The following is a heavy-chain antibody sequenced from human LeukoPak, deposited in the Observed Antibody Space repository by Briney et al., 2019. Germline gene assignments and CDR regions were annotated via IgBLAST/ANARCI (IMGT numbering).Heavy chain of an antibody. Sequence: SVKVSCKASGGTISSYAISWVRQAPGQGLEWMGRIIPILGIANYAQKFQGRVTMTRNISINTAYMELSSLRSEDTAVYYCARGYCSSVSCYVYNWFDPWGQGTLVTVSS. CDR1: GGTISSYA. D-gene: IGHD2-2*01. J-gene: IGHJ5*02. V-gene: IGHV1-69*04. CDR2: IIPILGIA. CDR3: ARGYCSSVSCYVYNWFDP.